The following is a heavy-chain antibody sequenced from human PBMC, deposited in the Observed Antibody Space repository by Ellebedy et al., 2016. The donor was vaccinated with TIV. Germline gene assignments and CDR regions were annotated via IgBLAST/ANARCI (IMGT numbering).Heavy chain of an antibody. D-gene: IGHD3-10*01. V-gene: IGHV3-53*01. CDR1: GFTVSRNY. J-gene: IGHJ3*02. Sequence: PGGSLRLSCAASGFTVSRNYMSWVRQAPGKGLEWVSVIYSGGNTFYADSVKGRFTISRDNPKNTLYLQMNGLSAEDTAMYHCARDPEGAGGSLGAFDMWGQGTMVTVSS. CDR2: IYSGGNT. CDR3: ARDPEGAGGSLGAFDM.